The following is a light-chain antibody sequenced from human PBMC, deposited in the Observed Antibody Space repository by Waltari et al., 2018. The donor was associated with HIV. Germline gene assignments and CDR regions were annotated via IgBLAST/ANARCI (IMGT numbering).Light chain of an antibody. CDR3: ASNRLDYTLI. CDR1: STDSRFYQY. Sequence: QSALTQPASVSGFPGQSINISCTGISTDSRFYQYVSWYPQHPGKIPRLIIFDINNRPSGVSDHISGSRSGNSASLTFSGLQSGDEAHYYCASNRLDYTLIFGGGTKLTVL. CDR2: DIN. J-gene: IGLJ2*01. V-gene: IGLV2-14*03.